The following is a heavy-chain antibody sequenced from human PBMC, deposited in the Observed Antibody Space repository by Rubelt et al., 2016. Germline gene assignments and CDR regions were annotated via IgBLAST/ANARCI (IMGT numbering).Heavy chain of an antibody. D-gene: IGHD2-8*01. J-gene: IGHJ4*02. CDR1: GFNFSNYA. CDR3: AKVKWVS. Sequence: EVQLLESGGGLVQPGGSLRLSCAASGFNFSNYAMSWVRQAPGKGLEWVSVISGSGSSTDYADSVKGRFTISRDNSKNTLYLQMNSLRDEDTAVCYCAKVKWVSWGQGTLVTVSS. V-gene: IGHV3-23*01. CDR2: ISGSGSST.